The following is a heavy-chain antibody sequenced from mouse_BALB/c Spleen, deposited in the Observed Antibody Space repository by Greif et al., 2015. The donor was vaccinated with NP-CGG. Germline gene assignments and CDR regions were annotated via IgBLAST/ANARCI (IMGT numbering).Heavy chain of an antibody. Sequence: VQLQQPGAELVKPGASVKLSCTASGFNIKDTYMHWVEQRPEQGLEWIGRIDPANGNTKYDPKFQGKATITADTSSNTAYLQLSSLTSEDTAVYYCARSGVRRGYAMDYWGQGTSVTVSS. CDR3: ARSGVRRGYAMDY. D-gene: IGHD2-14*01. CDR2: IDPANGNT. V-gene: IGHV14-3*02. CDR1: GFNIKDTY. J-gene: IGHJ4*01.